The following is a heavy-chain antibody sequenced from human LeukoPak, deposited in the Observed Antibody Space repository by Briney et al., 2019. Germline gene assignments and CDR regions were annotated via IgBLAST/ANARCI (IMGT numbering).Heavy chain of an antibody. J-gene: IGHJ3*01. CDR3: ARDSA. CDR2: ISSSSSYT. V-gene: IGHV3-11*06. CDR1: GFTFSDYY. Sequence: GGSLRLSCAASGFTFSDYYTSWIRQAPGKGLEWVSYISSSSSYTNYAHSVKGRFTISRDNAKNSLYLQMNSLRAEDTAVYYCARDSAWGQGTMVTVSS. D-gene: IGHD3-10*01.